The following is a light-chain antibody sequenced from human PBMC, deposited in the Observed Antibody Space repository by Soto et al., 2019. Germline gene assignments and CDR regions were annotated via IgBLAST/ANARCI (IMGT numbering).Light chain of an antibody. Sequence: QSVLTQPPSASGTPGQRVTISCSGSSSNIGSNTVNWYQQLPGTAPKLLLYSNNQRPSGIPDRFSGSKAGTSASLAISGLQSDDEADYYCAAWDDSLNGLYVFGPGTKLTVL. V-gene: IGLV1-44*01. CDR1: SSNIGSNT. CDR2: SNN. J-gene: IGLJ1*01. CDR3: AAWDDSLNGLYV.